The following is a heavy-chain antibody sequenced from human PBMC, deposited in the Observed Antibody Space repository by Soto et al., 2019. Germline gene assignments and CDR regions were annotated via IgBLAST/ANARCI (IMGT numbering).Heavy chain of an antibody. CDR3: AKDNWLRLHVQAYYYYYGMDV. CDR1: GFTFSSYGSYG. J-gene: IGHJ6*02. CDR2: IWLDGSNE. V-gene: IGHV3-33*06. D-gene: IGHD5-12*01. Sequence: HPGGSLRLSCAASGFTFSSYGSYGMHWVRQAPGKGLEWVAVIWLDGSNEYYADSVKGRFTISRDDSKNTLYLQMNSLRAEDTAVYYCAKDNWLRLHVQAYYYYYGMDVWGQGTTVTVCS.